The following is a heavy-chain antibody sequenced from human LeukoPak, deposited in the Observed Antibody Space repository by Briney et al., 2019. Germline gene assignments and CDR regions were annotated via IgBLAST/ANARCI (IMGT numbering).Heavy chain of an antibody. V-gene: IGHV1-3*03. CDR3: ARSGGSRGTVTPPGDF. D-gene: IGHD4-17*01. CDR2: INADTGNT. J-gene: IGHJ4*02. CDR1: GYTFTTYT. Sequence: EASVKVSCKASGYTFTTYTMHWVRQAPGQRLEWMGWINADTGNTKCSQEFQGRLTITRDTSASTVYMDLSSLKSEDMAVYYCARSGGSRGTVTPPGDFWGQGTPVTVSS.